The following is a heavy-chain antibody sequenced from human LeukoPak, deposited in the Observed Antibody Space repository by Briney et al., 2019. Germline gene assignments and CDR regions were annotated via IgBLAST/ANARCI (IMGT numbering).Heavy chain of an antibody. CDR1: GFTFNTYW. CDR3: AKVDGSGNSVFDS. CDR2: INPDGRTT. D-gene: IGHD3-22*01. Sequence: PGGSLRLSCAASGFTFNTYWMHWVRQPPGKGLMWVSRINPDGRTTNYADSVKGRFTISSDNAKNTPYLQMNSLRAEDTAIYFCAKVDGSGNSVFDSWGQGTLVPVSS. J-gene: IGHJ4*02. V-gene: IGHV3-74*01.